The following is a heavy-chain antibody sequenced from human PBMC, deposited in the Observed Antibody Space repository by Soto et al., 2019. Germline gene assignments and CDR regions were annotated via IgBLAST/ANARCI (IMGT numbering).Heavy chain of an antibody. J-gene: IGHJ4*02. CDR2: IYYSGST. Sequence: QVQLQESGPGLVKPSETLSLTCTVSGGSISSYYWSWIRQPPGKGLEWIGYIYYSGSTNYNPSLKSRVTXXVXTXTNQYARKLNSMTAADTAVYYCARHNYGSGSTYFDYWGQGTLVTVSS. CDR1: GGSISSYY. D-gene: IGHD3-10*01. CDR3: ARHNYGSGSTYFDY. V-gene: IGHV4-59*08.